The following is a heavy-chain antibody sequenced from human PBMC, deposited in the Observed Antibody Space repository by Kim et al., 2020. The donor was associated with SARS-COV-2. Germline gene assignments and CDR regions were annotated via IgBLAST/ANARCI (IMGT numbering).Heavy chain of an antibody. J-gene: IGHJ6*02. CDR3: AKEGYSSSSFYPDYYYYGMDV. CDR2: ISGSGGST. CDR1: GFTVSSYA. V-gene: IGHV3-23*01. D-gene: IGHD6-6*01. Sequence: GGSLRLSCAASGFTVSSYAMSWVRQAPGKGLEWVSAISGSGGSTYYADSVKGRFTISRDNSKNTLYLQMNSLRAEDTAVYYCAKEGYSSSSFYPDYYYYGMDVWGQGTTVTVSS.